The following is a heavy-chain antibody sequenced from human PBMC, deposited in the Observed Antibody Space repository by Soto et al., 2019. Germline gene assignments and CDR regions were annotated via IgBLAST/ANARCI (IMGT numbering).Heavy chain of an antibody. CDR1: RYTFIANY. CDR2: INPNSGGT. D-gene: IGHD6-19*01. V-gene: IGHV1-2*02. J-gene: IGHJ4*02. CDR3: AREGSGRKCFDY. Sequence: ASVQFSCKVSRYTFIANYIQWVRQAPGQGLAWMGWINPNSGGTAYAQNSQHRVTLTRHTPITTDNMELSGLTSDDTAVYFCAREGSGRKCFDYWGQGSLVTVSS.